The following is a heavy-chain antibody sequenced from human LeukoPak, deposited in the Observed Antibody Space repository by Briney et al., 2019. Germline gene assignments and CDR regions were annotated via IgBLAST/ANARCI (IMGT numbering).Heavy chain of an antibody. J-gene: IGHJ4*02. CDR1: GGSFSGYY. D-gene: IGHD6-19*01. CDR2: IYHSGST. V-gene: IGHV4-34*01. Sequence: PSETLSLTCAVYGGSFSGYYWSWIRQPPGKGLEWIGSIYHSGSTYYNPSLKSRVTISVDTSKNQFSLKLSSVTAADTAVYYCARVHSGWYHYWGQGTLVTVSS. CDR3: ARVHSGWYHY.